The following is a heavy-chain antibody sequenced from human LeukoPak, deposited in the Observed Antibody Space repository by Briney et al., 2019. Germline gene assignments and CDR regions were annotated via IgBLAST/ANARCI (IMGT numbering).Heavy chain of an antibody. Sequence: SETLSLTCTVSGGSISNYYWGWMRQTARKGLEWIGRINTSGSTNYNPSLKSRVTMSADTSKNQFSPQLSSVTATDTAVYYCARGRAVAEYSGQGILVTVSS. CDR2: INTSGST. CDR1: GGSISNYY. D-gene: IGHD6-19*01. CDR3: ARGRAVAEY. J-gene: IGHJ4*02. V-gene: IGHV4-4*07.